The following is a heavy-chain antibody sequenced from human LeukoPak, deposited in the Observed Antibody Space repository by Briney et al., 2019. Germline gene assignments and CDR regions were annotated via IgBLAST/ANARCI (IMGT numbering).Heavy chain of an antibody. D-gene: IGHD2-2*01. J-gene: IGHJ6*02. CDR3: ARGPTSRGYCSSTSCPRGYYYYGMDV. V-gene: IGHV4-34*01. Sequence: SETLSLTCAVYGGSFSGYYWSWIRQPPGKGLEWIGEINHSGSTNYNPSLKSRVTISVDTSKNQFSLKLSSVTAADTAVYYCARGPTSRGYCSSTSCPRGYYYYGMDVWGQGTTVTVSS. CDR2: INHSGST. CDR1: GGSFSGYY.